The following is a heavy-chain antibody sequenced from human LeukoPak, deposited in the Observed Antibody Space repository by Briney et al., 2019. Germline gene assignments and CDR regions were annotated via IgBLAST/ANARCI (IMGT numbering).Heavy chain of an antibody. CDR2: IYYSGST. CDR3: ARHEYSSSWYFSDY. D-gene: IGHD6-13*01. CDR1: GGSISSYY. V-gene: IGHV4-59*08. J-gene: IGHJ4*02. Sequence: SETLSFTCTVSGGSISSYYWSWIRQPPGKGLEWIGYIYYSGSTRYNPSLESRVTISVDTSKNQFSLKLSSVTAADTAVYYCARHEYSSSWYFSDYWGQGTLVTVSS.